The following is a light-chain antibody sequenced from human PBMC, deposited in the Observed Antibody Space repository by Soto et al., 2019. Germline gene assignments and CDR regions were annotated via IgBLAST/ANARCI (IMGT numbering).Light chain of an antibody. Sequence: QPVLTQAPSISGAPGQGVTISCTGSSSNIGAGYDVHWFQQFPGTAPRLLIYGNNNRPSGVPDRFSGSESGTSASLAIAGLQAGDEAIYYCQSFDSDLSAFVFGTGTKVTVL. J-gene: IGLJ1*01. CDR1: SSNIGAGYD. V-gene: IGLV1-40*01. CDR2: GNN. CDR3: QSFDSDLSAFV.